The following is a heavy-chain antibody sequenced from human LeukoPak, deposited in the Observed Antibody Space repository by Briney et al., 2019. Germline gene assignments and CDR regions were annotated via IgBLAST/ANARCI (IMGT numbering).Heavy chain of an antibody. J-gene: IGHJ4*02. V-gene: IGHV3-43*02. Sequence: QPGGSLRLSCVASGLPIADFAMHWVRQAPGKGLEWVALIKGDGVGTFYADSVKGRFSISRDNSKNSLYLEMNSLRTEDAAMYYCAKESGKFDYWGQGTLVAVPS. CDR1: GLPIADFA. CDR3: AKESGKFDY. CDR2: IKGDGVGT.